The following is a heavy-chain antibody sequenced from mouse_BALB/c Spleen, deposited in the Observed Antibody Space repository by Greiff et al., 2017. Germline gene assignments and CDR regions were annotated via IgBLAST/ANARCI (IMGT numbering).Heavy chain of an antibody. D-gene: IGHD2-12*01. CDR2: INPSTGYT. CDR1: GYTFTSYW. V-gene: IGHV1-7*01. Sequence: QVQLQQSGAELAKPGASVKMSCKASGYTFTSYWMHWVKQRPGHGLEWIGYINPSTGYTEYNQKFKDKATLTADKSSSTAYMQLSSLTSEDSAVYDVARSGGGIRRGYYAMDYWGQGTSVTVSS. J-gene: IGHJ4*01. CDR3: ARSGGGIRRGYYAMDY.